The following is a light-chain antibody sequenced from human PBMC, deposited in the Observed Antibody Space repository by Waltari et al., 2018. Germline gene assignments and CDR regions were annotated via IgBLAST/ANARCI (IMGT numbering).Light chain of an antibody. CDR1: SSDVGGYNY. CDR2: DVS. V-gene: IGLV2-14*03. CDR3: SSYTSSGTSSNTRV. J-gene: IGLJ1*01. Sequence: QSALTQPASVSGSPGQSITISCSGTSSDVGGYNYVSWYQHHTGKAPKLVIYDVSSRPPGVSHRYPGSKSGNPASLTISGLQGEDEADYYCSSYTSSGTSSNTRVFGTGTTVTVL.